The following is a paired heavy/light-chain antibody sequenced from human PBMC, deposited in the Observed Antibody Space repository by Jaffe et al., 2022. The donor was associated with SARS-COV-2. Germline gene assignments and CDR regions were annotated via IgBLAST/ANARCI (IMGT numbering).Light chain of an antibody. CDR2: AAS. CDR3: QQYNNWPWT. J-gene: IGKJ1*01. V-gene: IGKV3-15*01. Sequence: EIVMTQSPTTLSVSPGERATLSCRASQSVSTNLVWYQQKPGQTPRLLIYAASTRATGVPARFSGSGSGTEFTLTISSLQSEDFAVYYCQQYNNWPWTFGQGTKVEIK. CDR1: QSVSTN.
Heavy chain of an antibody. Sequence: VQLVESGGGLVKPGESLRLSCVASGFTFNNAWMTWARQAPGKGLEWVGHIGSRAEGGATNYAEPVKGRFTLSRDDSKNTLYLQMDSLQIEDTAVYYCVGAFLGFWGQGTLVTVSS. CDR2: IGSRAEGGAT. CDR3: VGAFLGF. J-gene: IGHJ4*02. CDR1: GFTFNNAW. V-gene: IGHV3-15*04. D-gene: IGHD1-26*01.